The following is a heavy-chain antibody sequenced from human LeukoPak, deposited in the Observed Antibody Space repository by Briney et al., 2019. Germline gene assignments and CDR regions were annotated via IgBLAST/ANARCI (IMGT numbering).Heavy chain of an antibody. V-gene: IGHV1-2*02. Sequence: ASVKVSCKASGYTFTGYYMHWVRQAPGQGLEWMGWINPNSGGTNYAQKFQGRVTMTRDTSISTAYMELSRLRSDDTAVYYCAREQYSGRSYYGMDVWGQGTTVTVSS. CDR2: INPNSGGT. J-gene: IGHJ6*02. D-gene: IGHD2-21*01. CDR1: GYTFTGYY. CDR3: AREQYSGRSYYGMDV.